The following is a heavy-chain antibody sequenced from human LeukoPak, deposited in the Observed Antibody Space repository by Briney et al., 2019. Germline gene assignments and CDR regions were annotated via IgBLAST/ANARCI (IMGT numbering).Heavy chain of an antibody. J-gene: IGHJ6*02. Sequence: ASMKASCEASGYTFTSYDINWVRQATGQGLEWMGWMNPNSGNTGYAQKFQGRVTMTRNTSISTAYMELSSLRSEDTAVYYCARVRTTSPYYYGMDVWGQGTTVTVSS. CDR3: ARVRTTSPYYYGMDV. D-gene: IGHD1-1*01. CDR2: MNPNSGNT. CDR1: GYTFTSYD. V-gene: IGHV1-8*01.